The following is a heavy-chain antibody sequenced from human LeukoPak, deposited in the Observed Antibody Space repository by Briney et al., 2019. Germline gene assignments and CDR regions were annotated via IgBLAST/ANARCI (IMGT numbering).Heavy chain of an antibody. CDR2: ISSSSSYI. Sequence: GGSLRLSCAASGFTFSSYSMNWVRQTPGKGLDRVSSISSSSSYIYYADSVKGRFTISIVNAKNSLYLQMNHLRAEDTAVYYCARAYVVVPAALDYWGQGTLVTVSS. J-gene: IGHJ4*02. D-gene: IGHD2-2*01. CDR3: ARAYVVVPAALDY. CDR1: GFTFSSYS. V-gene: IGHV3-21*01.